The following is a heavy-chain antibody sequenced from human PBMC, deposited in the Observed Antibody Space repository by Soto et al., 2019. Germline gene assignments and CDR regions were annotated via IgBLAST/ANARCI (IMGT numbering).Heavy chain of an antibody. CDR3: AHRPRFQLPMTTVTPNLFDP. CDR2: IYWDDDK. D-gene: IGHD4-17*01. V-gene: IGHV2-5*02. CDR1: GFSLSTSGVG. Sequence: QITLKESGPTLVKPTQTLTLTCTFSGFSLSTSGVGVGWIRQPPGKALEWLALIYWDDDKRYSPSLKSRLTIPKDPPKNQGVLKITNMDPVDTAPYYWAHRPRFQLPMTTVTPNLFDPWGQGTLVTVSS. J-gene: IGHJ5*02.